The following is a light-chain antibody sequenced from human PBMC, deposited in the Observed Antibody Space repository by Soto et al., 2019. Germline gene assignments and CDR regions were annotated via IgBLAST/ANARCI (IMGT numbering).Light chain of an antibody. CDR2: DAS. J-gene: IGKJ4*01. CDR1: QSVSSY. V-gene: IGKV3-11*01. Sequence: EIVLTQSPATLSLSPGERATLSCRASQSVSSYLAWYQQKPGQAPRLLIYDASNRATGIPARFSGSGSGTDFTLTISSLEPEDFAVYYCQQRSIFGGGTKVHIK. CDR3: QQRSI.